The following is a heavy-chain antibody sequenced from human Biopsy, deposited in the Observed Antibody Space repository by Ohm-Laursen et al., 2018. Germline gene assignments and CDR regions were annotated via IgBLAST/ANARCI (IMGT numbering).Heavy chain of an antibody. D-gene: IGHD3-16*01. V-gene: IGHV1-2*02. J-gene: IGHJ6*02. CDR1: GYTFTGYY. CDR2: INPDNGDT. CDR3: VRSRTGGATWGMDV. Sequence: SVKASCKASGYTFTGYYLHWVRQAPGQGLEWMGWINPDNGDTIHAQKFQGRVTVTRETSISPAYVEMTSLRSDDTAVYYCVRSRTGGATWGMDVWGQGTTVTVSS.